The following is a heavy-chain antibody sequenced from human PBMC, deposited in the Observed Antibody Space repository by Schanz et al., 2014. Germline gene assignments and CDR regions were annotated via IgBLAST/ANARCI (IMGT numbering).Heavy chain of an antibody. J-gene: IGHJ4*02. CDR2: ITRSGGGT. CDR3: AKDLLYGAPMPLNHLDY. V-gene: IGHV3-64*04. D-gene: IGHD2-2*01. CDR1: GSTFSSYG. Sequence: QVQLVESGGGVVQFGRSLRLSCVASGSTFSSYGMHWVRQASGKGLEYVSAITRSGGGTYYSDSVKGRFTISRDNSKNTLYLQMNSLRAEDTAVYYCAKDLLYGAPMPLNHLDYWGQGTLVTVSS.